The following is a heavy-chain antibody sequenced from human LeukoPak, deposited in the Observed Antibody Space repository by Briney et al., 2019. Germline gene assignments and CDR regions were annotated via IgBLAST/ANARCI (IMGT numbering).Heavy chain of an antibody. CDR3: ARGHYYDSSGYYYLFPDY. V-gene: IGHV4-30-4*07. Sequence: KPSETLSLTCTVSGDSISSGGYSWTWIRQPPGKGLEWIGYIYYSGSSYYNPFLISRVTISLDTSKNQFSLKVNSVTAADTAVYYCARGHYYDSSGYYYLFPDYWGQGTLVTVSS. CDR1: GDSISSGGYS. D-gene: IGHD3-22*01. J-gene: IGHJ4*02. CDR2: IYYSGSS.